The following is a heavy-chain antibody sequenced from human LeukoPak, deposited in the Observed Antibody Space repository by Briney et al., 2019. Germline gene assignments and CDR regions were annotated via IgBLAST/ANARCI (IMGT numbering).Heavy chain of an antibody. J-gene: IGHJ4*02. CDR2: ISWNSGSI. Sequence: GGSLRLSCAASGFTFDDYAMHWVRQAPGKGLEWVSGISWNSGSIGYADSVRGRFTISRDNAKNSLYLQMNSLRAEDTALYYCAKGSAAAGYYGTTTLDYWGQGTLVNVFS. CDR3: AKGSAAAGYYGTTTLDY. CDR1: GFTFDDYA. V-gene: IGHV3-9*01. D-gene: IGHD3-10*01.